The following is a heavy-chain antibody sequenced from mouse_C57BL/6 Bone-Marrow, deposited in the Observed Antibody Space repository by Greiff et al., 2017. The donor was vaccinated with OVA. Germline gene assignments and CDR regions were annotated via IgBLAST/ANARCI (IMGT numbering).Heavy chain of an antibody. Sequence: EVQVVESGGGLVKPGGSLKLSCAASGFTFSSYAMSWVRQTPEKRLEWVATISDGGSYTYYPDNVKGRFTISRDNAKNNLYLQMSHLKSEDTAMYYCASFITTVVATESYWGQGTLVTVSA. CDR3: ASFITTVVATESY. CDR2: ISDGGSYT. CDR1: GFTFSSYA. D-gene: IGHD1-1*01. J-gene: IGHJ3*01. V-gene: IGHV5-4*01.